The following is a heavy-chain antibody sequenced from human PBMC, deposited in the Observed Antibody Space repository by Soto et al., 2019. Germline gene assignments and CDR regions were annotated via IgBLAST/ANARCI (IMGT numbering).Heavy chain of an antibody. V-gene: IGHV4-61*01. J-gene: IGHJ4*02. CDR1: GGSVSSGSYY. CDR3: ARVSSSGWYVDY. D-gene: IGHD6-19*01. Sequence: SETLSLTCTVSGGSVSSGSYYWSWIRQPPGKGLEWIGYIYYSGSTNYNPSLKSRVTISVDTSKNQFSLKLSSVTAADTAVYYCARVSSSGWYVDYWGQGTLVTVS. CDR2: IYYSGST.